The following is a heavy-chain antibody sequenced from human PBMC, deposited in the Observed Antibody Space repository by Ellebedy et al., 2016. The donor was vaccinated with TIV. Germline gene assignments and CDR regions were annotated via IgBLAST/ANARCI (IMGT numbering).Heavy chain of an antibody. J-gene: IGHJ4*02. CDR2: TYYSGST. CDR1: GGSIISSSYY. Sequence: PETLSLTXTVSGGSIISSSYYWGWTRHPPGKGLEWIGSTYYSGSTYYNPSLKSQVTISVDTSKNQFSLKLSSVTAADTAVYYCARPGELYRLDYFDYWGQGTLVTVSS. V-gene: IGHV4-39*01. CDR3: ARPGELYRLDYFDY. D-gene: IGHD3-16*01.